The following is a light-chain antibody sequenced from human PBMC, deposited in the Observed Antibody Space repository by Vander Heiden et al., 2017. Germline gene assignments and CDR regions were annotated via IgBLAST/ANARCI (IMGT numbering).Light chain of an antibody. CDR3: SSYTSTSTLYV. Sequence: QSALTQPASVSGSPGQSITIPCTGTSSDIGSYNYVSLFRQHPDKAPKLIIYDVSIRPSGVSNRFSGSKSGNTASLTISGLLPEDEADYCCSSYTSTSTLYVFGTGTKVTVL. CDR1: SSDIGSYNY. CDR2: DVS. V-gene: IGLV2-14*01. J-gene: IGLJ1*01.